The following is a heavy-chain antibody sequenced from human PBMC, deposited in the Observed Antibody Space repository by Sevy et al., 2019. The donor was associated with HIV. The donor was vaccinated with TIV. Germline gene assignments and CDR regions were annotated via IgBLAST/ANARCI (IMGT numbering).Heavy chain of an antibody. V-gene: IGHV3-15*01. J-gene: IGHJ6*02. CDR1: GFSFSNAW. D-gene: IGHD3-10*01. CDR2: IKCKTDGGTT. Sequence: GGSLRLSCAASGFSFSNAWMSWVRQAPGKGLEWVGRIKCKTDGGTTDYAAPVKGRFTISRDDSKNTLYLQMNSLKTEDTAVYYCTTPGVRGYYYYYYGMDVWGQGATVTVSS. CDR3: TTPGVRGYYYYYYGMDV.